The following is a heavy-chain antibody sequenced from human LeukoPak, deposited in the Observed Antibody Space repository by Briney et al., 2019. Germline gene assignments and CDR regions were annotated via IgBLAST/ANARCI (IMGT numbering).Heavy chain of an antibody. CDR3: ARHLIWHHRDSSDHYPYYALGV. Sequence: PSETLSLTCSVSGGSVSGYFWSWIRQSPGKGLEWIGYIYNTRITTYNPSLKSRVTISVDTSKNQVSLRLSSVTAADTAVYYCARHLIWHHRDSSDHYPYYALGVWGQGTTVTVSS. V-gene: IGHV4-59*08. CDR1: GGSVSGYF. J-gene: IGHJ6*02. D-gene: IGHD3-22*01. CDR2: IYNTRIT.